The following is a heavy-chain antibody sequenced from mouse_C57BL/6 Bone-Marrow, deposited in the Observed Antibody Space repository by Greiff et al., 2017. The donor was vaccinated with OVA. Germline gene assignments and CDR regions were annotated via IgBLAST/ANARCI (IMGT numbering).Heavy chain of an antibody. CDR1: GYTFTSYT. CDR3: ARWGYELAY. J-gene: IGHJ3*01. D-gene: IGHD2-10*02. V-gene: IGHV1-4*01. CDR2: INPSSGYT. Sequence: QVQLKQSGAELARPGASVKMSCKASGYTFTSYTMHWVKQRPGQGLEWIGYINPSSGYTKYNQKFKDKDTLTADKSSSTAYMQLSSLTSEDSAVYYCARWGYELAYWGQGTLVTVSA.